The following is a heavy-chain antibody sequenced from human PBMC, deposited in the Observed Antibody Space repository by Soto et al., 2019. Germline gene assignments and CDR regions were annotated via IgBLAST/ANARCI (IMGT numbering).Heavy chain of an antibody. D-gene: IGHD3-22*01. CDR3: ARVDDSSGYRSYLDL. J-gene: IGHJ2*01. CDR1: GYTFTSYG. V-gene: IGHV1-18*01. CDR2: ISAYNGNT. Sequence: QVQLVQSGAEVKKPGASVKVSCKASGYTFTSYGISWVRQAPGQGLEWMGWISAYNGNTNHAQKLQGRVTMTTDTTTRTAYMETRSLRSDDTAVYYWARVDDSSGYRSYLDLWGRRTLVPVS.